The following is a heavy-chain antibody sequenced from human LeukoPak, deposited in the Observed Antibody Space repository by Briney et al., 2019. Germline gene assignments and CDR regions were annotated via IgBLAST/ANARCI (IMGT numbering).Heavy chain of an antibody. CDR3: ASSESYFLRY. V-gene: IGHV3-53*01. CDR1: GFTFSSYW. Sequence: GGSLRLSCAASGFTFSSYWMHWVRQAPGKGLVWVSVIYRGDYIYYADSVKGRFTISRDDSKNTVYLQMNNLRAEDTAIYYCASSESYFLRYWGQGTLVTVSS. J-gene: IGHJ4*02. D-gene: IGHD1-26*01. CDR2: IYRGDYI.